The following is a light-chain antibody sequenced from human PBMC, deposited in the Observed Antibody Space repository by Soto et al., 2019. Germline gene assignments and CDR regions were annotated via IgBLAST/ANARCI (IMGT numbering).Light chain of an antibody. CDR2: GAS. CDR1: QSVRGN. V-gene: IGKV3-15*01. J-gene: IGKJ1*01. CDR3: QQYYSYPRT. Sequence: VVMPQSPATLSVSPGERATLSCRASQSVRGNLAWYQQKPGQSPRLLIYGASSRATGIPARFSGSGSGTEFTLTITCLQSEDFATYYCQQYYSYPRTFGQGTKVDIK.